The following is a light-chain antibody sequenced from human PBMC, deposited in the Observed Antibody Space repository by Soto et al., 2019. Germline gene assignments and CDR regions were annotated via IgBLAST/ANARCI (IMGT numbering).Light chain of an antibody. CDR3: SSYTSSSTLRV. V-gene: IGLV2-14*03. CDR1: SRDVGGYNY. Sequence: QSALTQPGSVSGSPGQSITISCTGTSRDVGGYNYVSWYQQHPGKAPKLMIYDVSNRPSGVSNRFSGSKSGNTASLTISGLQAEDEAVYYCSSYTSSSTLRVFGSGTKLTVL. J-gene: IGLJ1*01. CDR2: DVS.